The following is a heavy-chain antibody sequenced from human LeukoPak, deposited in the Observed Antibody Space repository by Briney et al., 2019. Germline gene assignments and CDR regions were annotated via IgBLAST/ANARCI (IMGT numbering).Heavy chain of an antibody. CDR1: GGSISTYY. V-gene: IGHV4-59*01. CDR3: ARGGGYASPIGY. Sequence: ALETLSLTCTLSGGSISTYYWSWIRQPPGKGLEWIGYIYHSGSTNYNPSLKSRVTISVDTSKNQFSLKLSSVTAADTAVYYCARGGGYASPIGYWGQGALVTVSS. CDR2: IYHSGST. J-gene: IGHJ4*02. D-gene: IGHD5-12*01.